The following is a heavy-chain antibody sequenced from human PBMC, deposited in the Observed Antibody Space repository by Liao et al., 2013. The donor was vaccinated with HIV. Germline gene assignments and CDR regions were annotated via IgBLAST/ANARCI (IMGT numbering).Heavy chain of an antibody. D-gene: IGHD3-3*01. CDR2: INHSGST. V-gene: IGHV4-34*01. CDR3: AREGDFWSGYYSPRVAVMDV. CDR1: GGSFSGYY. Sequence: QVQLQQWGAGLLKPSETLSLTCAVYGGSFSGYYWSWIRQPPGKGLEWIGEINHSGSTNYNPSLKSRVTISVDTSKNQFSLKLSSVTAADTAVYYCAREGDFWSGYYSPRVAVMDVWGKGTTVTVSS. J-gene: IGHJ6*04.